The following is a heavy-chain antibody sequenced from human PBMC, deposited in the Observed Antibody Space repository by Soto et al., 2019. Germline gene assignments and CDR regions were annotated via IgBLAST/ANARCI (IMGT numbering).Heavy chain of an antibody. CDR1: GGSIKNFA. V-gene: IGHV1-69*01. CDR2: FIPIFGTT. D-gene: IGHD3-22*01. Sequence: QVQLVRSGAEVKRPGSSLKVSCKASGGSIKNFAISWVRQAPGQGPEWMGGFIPIFGTTYYAQKFQGRVTIIADESTSTLNMELRALTSEDTAVYYCAHDTSGYYFYSFDNWGQGTLVTVS. J-gene: IGHJ4*02. CDR3: AHDTSGYYFYSFDN.